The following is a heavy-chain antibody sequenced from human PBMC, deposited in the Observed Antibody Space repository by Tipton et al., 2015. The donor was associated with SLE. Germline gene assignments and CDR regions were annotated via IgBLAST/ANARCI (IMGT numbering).Heavy chain of an antibody. D-gene: IGHD6-19*01. CDR2: IYYSGTT. V-gene: IGHV4-59*01. CDR1: GGSISSYY. CDR3: ARSEYSSGLIDY. J-gene: IGHJ4*02. Sequence: TLSLTCTVSGGSISSYYWSWIRQPPGKGLEWIGYIYYSGTTTYNPSLKSRVTMSVDTSKNQFSLKLSSVTAADTAVYYCARSEYSSGLIDYWGQGTLVTVSS.